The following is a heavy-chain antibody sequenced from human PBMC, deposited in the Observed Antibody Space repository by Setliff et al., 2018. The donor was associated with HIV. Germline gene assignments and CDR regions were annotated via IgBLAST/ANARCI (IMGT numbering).Heavy chain of an antibody. V-gene: IGHV3-20*04. CDR3: ARARYSGYDWGGFYFDY. D-gene: IGHD5-12*01. CDR2: INWDGSRL. J-gene: IGHJ4*02. Sequence: GGSLRLSCGASGLSFVEYGMSWVRQAPGKGLEWVSGINWDGSRLAYSDSVKGRFTVSRDNAKNSLYLQMNSLRAEDTALYYCARARYSGYDWGGFYFDYWGQGTLVTVSS. CDR1: GLSFVEYG.